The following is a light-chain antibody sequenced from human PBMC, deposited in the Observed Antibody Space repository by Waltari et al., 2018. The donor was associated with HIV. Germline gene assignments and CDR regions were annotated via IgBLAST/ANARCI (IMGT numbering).Light chain of an antibody. Sequence: QSVLTQPASVSGAPGHSVTISCTGTASDFGDYNYVSWYQPHPGKAPKLLIYDVSHRPSGISQRFSGSRSGTTAYLTISGLQAEDEADYYCSSYARNSPWLFGGGTKLSVL. CDR3: SSYARNSPWL. CDR2: DVS. V-gene: IGLV2-14*03. CDR1: ASDFGDYNY. J-gene: IGLJ3*02.